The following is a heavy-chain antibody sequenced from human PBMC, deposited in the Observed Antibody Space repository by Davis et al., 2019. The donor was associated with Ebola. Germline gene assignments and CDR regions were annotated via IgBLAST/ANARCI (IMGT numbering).Heavy chain of an antibody. D-gene: IGHD3-16*01. Sequence: PGGSLRLSCAASGFTFNNYDMGWVRQVPGKGLEWVSGVSGSDGSTYYADSVKGRFTISRDNSKNTLSLQMNSLRAEDTAVYYCARGGETRLEYWGQGTLVTVSS. CDR3: ARGGETRLEY. CDR2: VSGSDGST. V-gene: IGHV3-23*01. J-gene: IGHJ4*02. CDR1: GFTFNNYD.